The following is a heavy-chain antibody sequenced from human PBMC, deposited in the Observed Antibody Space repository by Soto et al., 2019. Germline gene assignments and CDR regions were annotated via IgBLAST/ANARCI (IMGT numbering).Heavy chain of an antibody. D-gene: IGHD6-13*01. CDR3: ARSQSGYSSSRTLFDP. V-gene: IGHV4-59*01. CDR1: GGSISSYY. Sequence: KPSETLSLTCTVSGGSISSYYWSWIRQPPGKGLGRIGYIYYSGSTNYNPSLKSRVTISVDTSKNQFSLKLSSVTAADTAVYYCARSQSGYSSSRTLFDPWGQGTLVTVSS. J-gene: IGHJ5*02. CDR2: IYYSGST.